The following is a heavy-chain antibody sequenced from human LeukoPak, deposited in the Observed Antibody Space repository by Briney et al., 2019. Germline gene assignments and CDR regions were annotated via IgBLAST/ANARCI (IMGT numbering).Heavy chain of an antibody. CDR1: GGTFSTYS. J-gene: IGHJ3*02. D-gene: IGHD3-10*01. Sequence: GSSVKVSCKACGGTFSTYSISWVRQDTGQGLEWVGGIIPVFGTPNYAQKFQGRVTITADESTRTVYMELSSLRSEDTAVYYCARDQGVYFGSRDAFDIWGQGTMVTVSS. V-gene: IGHV1-69*01. CDR2: IIPVFGTP. CDR3: ARDQGVYFGSRDAFDI.